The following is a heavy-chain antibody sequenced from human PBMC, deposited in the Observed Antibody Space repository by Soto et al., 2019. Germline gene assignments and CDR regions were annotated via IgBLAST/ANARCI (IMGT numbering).Heavy chain of an antibody. CDR3: AREDPADNYYYGMDV. J-gene: IGHJ6*02. Sequence: QVQLQESGPGLVKPSETLSLTCTVSGGSISTYLWTWIRQSPGKGLEWIGNVHYSGTTNYSPSLKSRVTISVDTSKNQFSLKLSSVTAADTALYYCAREDPADNYYYGMDVWGQGTTFTFSS. CDR1: GGSISTYL. CDR2: VHYSGTT. V-gene: IGHV4-59*01.